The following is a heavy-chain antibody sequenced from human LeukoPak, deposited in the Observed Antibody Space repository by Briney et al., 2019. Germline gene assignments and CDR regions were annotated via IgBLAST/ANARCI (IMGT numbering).Heavy chain of an antibody. Sequence: SETLSLTCAVSGGSISSSNWWSWVRQPPGKGLEWIGEIYHSGSTNYNPSLKSRVTISVDTSKNQFSLKLSSVTAADTAVYYCARGNYDSSADLDYWGQGTLVTVSS. CDR1: GGSISSSNW. J-gene: IGHJ4*02. D-gene: IGHD3-22*01. V-gene: IGHV4-4*02. CDR2: IYHSGST. CDR3: ARGNYDSSADLDY.